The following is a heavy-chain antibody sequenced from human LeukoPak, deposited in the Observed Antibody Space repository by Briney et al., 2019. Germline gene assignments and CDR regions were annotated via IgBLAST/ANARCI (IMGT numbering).Heavy chain of an antibody. Sequence: GGSLRLSCAASGFTFSSYWMHWVRQAPGKGLVWVSRINSDGSSTSYADSVKGRFTISRDSAKNTLYLQMNSLRAEDTAVYYCARGGYCSGGSCYSSDYWGQGTLVTVSS. J-gene: IGHJ4*02. CDR1: GFTFSSYW. CDR2: INSDGSST. V-gene: IGHV3-74*01. CDR3: ARGGYCSGGSCYSSDY. D-gene: IGHD2-15*01.